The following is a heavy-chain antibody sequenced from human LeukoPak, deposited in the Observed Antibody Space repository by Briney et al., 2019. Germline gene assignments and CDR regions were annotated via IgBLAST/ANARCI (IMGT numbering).Heavy chain of an antibody. D-gene: IGHD1-26*01. CDR2: IWYDGSNK. J-gene: IGHJ3*02. CDR1: GFTFRTCG. V-gene: IGHV3-33*01. Sequence: GGSLRLCCAATGFTFRTCGMQWVRQAPGKGLEWVAVIWYDGSNKYYPDSVKGRFTISRDNSKNTLYPQMNSLRAEDTAVYYCARDRWELLEGAFDIWGQGTMVTVSS. CDR3: ARDRWELLEGAFDI.